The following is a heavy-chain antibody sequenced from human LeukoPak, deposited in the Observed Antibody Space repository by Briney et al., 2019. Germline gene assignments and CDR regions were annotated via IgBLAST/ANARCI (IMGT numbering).Heavy chain of an antibody. CDR1: GGTFSSYA. D-gene: IGHD4-23*01. J-gene: IGHJ5*02. V-gene: IGHV1-69*04. CDR2: IIPILGIA. Sequence: SVKVSCKASGGTFSSYAISWVRQAPGQGLEWMGRIIPILGIANYAQKFQGRVTITADKSTSTAYMELSSLRSEDTAVYYCATRRDSYGGNSGWFDPWGQGTLVTVSS. CDR3: ATRRDSYGGNSGWFDP.